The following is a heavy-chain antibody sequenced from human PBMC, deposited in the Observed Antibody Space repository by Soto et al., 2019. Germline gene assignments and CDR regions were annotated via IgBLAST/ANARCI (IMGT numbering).Heavy chain of an antibody. CDR1: GGTFSSYA. V-gene: IGHV1-69*13. CDR3: ARVSLPKYYYDSSGYYYYFDY. CDR2: IIPIFGTA. D-gene: IGHD3-22*01. Sequence: GASVKVSCKASGGTFSSYAISWVRQAPGQGLEWMGGIIPIFGTANYAQKFQGRVTITADESTSTAYMELSSLRSEDTAVYYCARVSLPKYYYDSSGYYYYFDYWGQGTLVTVSS. J-gene: IGHJ4*02.